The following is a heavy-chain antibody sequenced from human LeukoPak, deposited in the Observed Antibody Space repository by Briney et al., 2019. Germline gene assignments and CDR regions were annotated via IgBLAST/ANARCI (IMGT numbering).Heavy chain of an antibody. V-gene: IGHV4-61*02. J-gene: IGHJ5*02. D-gene: IGHD3-3*01. CDR1: GGSISSGSYY. CDR3: ARAVLGGPIFGVPMGSWFDP. CDR2: IYTSGST. Sequence: SETLSLTCTVSGGSISSGSYYWSWIRQPAGKGLEWIGRIYTSGSTNYNPSLKSRVTISVDTSKNQFSLKLSSVTAADTAVYYCARAVLGGPIFGVPMGSWFDPWGQGTLVTVSS.